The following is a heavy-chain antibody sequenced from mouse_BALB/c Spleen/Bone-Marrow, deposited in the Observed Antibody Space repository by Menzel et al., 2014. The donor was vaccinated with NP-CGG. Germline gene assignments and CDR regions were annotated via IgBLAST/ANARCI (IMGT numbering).Heavy chain of an antibody. CDR1: GYTFTSYD. J-gene: IGHJ3*01. Sequence: LQESGPELVKPGALVKISCKASGYTFTSYDINWVKQRPGQGLEWIGWIYPGDGSNKYNEKFKGKATLTADKSSSTAYMQLSNLTSENSAVYFCVRSGGSSGYGFAYWGQGTLVTVSA. CDR2: IYPGDGSN. CDR3: VRSGGSSGYGFAY. V-gene: IGHV1S33*01. D-gene: IGHD3-1*01.